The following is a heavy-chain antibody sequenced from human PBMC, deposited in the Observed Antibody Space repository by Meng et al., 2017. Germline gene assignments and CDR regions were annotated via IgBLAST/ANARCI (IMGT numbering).Heavy chain of an antibody. Sequence: ASVKVSCKASGYTFTSYGISWVRQAPGQGLEWMGWISAYNGNTNYAQKLQGRVTMTTDTSTSTAYMELRSLRSDDTAVYYGARVRYYYDSSGYYNASFDYWGQGTLVTVSS. CDR3: ARVRYYYDSSGYYNASFDY. J-gene: IGHJ4*02. V-gene: IGHV1-18*01. CDR1: GYTFTSYG. CDR2: ISAYNGNT. D-gene: IGHD3-22*01.